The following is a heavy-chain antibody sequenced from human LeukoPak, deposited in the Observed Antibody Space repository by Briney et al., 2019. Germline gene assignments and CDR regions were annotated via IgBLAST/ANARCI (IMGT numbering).Heavy chain of an antibody. J-gene: IGHJ5*02. CDR3: AREIAYCGGDCYSAHWFDP. Sequence: PSETLSFTCSVSGGSISSYYWSWIRQPPGKGLEGIGYIYYSGSTNYNPSLKSRVTISVDTSKHQFSLKLSSVTAADTAVYYCAREIAYCGGDCYSAHWFDPWGQGTLVTVSS. CDR1: GGSISSYY. V-gene: IGHV4-59*01. CDR2: IYYSGST. D-gene: IGHD2-21*01.